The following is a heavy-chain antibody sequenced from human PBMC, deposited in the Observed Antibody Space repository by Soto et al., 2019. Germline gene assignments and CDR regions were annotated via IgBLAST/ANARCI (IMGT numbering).Heavy chain of an antibody. D-gene: IGHD3-9*01. CDR1: GYAFTRYY. CDR2: INPSGGST. CDR3: ASAEYDILTGLYRGNYFDP. V-gene: IGHV1-46*01. J-gene: IGHJ5*02. Sequence: QVQLVQSGSEVKQPGASVRVSCQASGYAFTRYYIHWVRQAPGQGLEWMGVINPSGGSTSYTQKFRGRVTMTSDTSTNTVFMDLRSLTSEDTAVYYCASAEYDILTGLYRGNYFDPWGQGTLVTVSS.